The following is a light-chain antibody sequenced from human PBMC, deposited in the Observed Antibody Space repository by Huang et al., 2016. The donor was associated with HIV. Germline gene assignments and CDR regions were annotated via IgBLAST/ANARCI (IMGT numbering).Light chain of an antibody. Sequence: EIVMTQSPATLSASPGERATLSCRASQSVRSNIAWYQHKPGQAPSLLIFGASTRATGVPARFSGGESGTEFTLTISSLQSEDFAIYYCQQYDNWPPRGTFGQGTKVEMK. CDR3: QQYDNWPPRGT. CDR2: GAS. CDR1: QSVRSN. J-gene: IGKJ1*01. V-gene: IGKV3-15*01.